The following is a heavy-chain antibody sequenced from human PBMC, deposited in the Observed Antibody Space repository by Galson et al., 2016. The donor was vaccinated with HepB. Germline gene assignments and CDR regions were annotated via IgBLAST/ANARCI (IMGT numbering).Heavy chain of an antibody. Sequence: SLRLSCAASGFTFSSYSMNWVRQAPGKGLEWVANINQDGSEKYYVDSVKGRFTISRDNAKNSLYLQMNSLRAEDTAVYYCATPGGSSDVFDIWGQGTMVTVSS. V-gene: IGHV3-7*01. J-gene: IGHJ3*02. CDR1: GFTFSSYS. D-gene: IGHD6-6*01. CDR3: ATPGGSSDVFDI. CDR2: INQDGSEK.